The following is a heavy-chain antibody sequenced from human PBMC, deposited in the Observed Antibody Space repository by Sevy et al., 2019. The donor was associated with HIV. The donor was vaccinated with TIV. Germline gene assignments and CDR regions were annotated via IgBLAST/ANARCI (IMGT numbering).Heavy chain of an antibody. CDR1: GFTFSSYG. V-gene: IGHV3-30*02. Sequence: GGSLRLSCAASGFTFSSYGMHWVRQAPGKGLEWVAFIRYDGSNKYYADSVKGGLTISRDNSKNTLYLQMHSLRAEDTAVYYCAKCQANYYDSTFYFDYWGQGTLVTVSS. CDR3: AKCQANYYDSTFYFDY. J-gene: IGHJ4*02. CDR2: IRYDGSNK. D-gene: IGHD3-22*01.